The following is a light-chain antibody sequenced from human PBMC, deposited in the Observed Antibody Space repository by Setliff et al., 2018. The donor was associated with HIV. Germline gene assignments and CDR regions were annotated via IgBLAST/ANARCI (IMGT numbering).Light chain of an antibody. CDR2: DAS. Sequence: EIVMTQSPATLSVSPGERATPSCRASQSISSNLAWYQQKPGQAPRLLIYDASTRATGVPARFSGSGSGTEFTLTISSLQSEDFAIYYCQQYNNWPPEVTFGQGTKVDIK. J-gene: IGKJ1*01. V-gene: IGKV3D-15*01. CDR3: QQYNNWPPEVT. CDR1: QSISSN.